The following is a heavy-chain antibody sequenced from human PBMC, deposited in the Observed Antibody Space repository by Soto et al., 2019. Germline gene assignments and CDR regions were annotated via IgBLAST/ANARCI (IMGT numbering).Heavy chain of an antibody. Sequence: SETLSLTCAVSGVSITTNGYSWSWIRQPPGKGLEWIGYIYPSGTIFYNPSLNSRVTISADTSNNQFSLKLTSVTAADTAVYFCATYTAFAKYYFDYWGRGTLVTVS. CDR2: IYPSGTI. D-gene: IGHD3-16*01. J-gene: IGHJ4*02. CDR1: GVSITTNGYS. V-gene: IGHV4-30-2*01. CDR3: ATYTAFAKYYFDY.